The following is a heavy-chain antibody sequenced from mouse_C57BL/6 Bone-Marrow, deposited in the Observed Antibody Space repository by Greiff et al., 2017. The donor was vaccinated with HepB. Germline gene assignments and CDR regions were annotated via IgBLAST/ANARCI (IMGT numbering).Heavy chain of an antibody. J-gene: IGHJ4*01. D-gene: IGHD2-1*01. Sequence: DVKLVESGGGLVKPGGSLKLSCAASGFTFSDYGMHWVRQAPEKGLEWVAYISSGSSTIYYADTVKGRITISRDNAKNTLFLQMTSLRSEDTAMYYCARDGNYFGDYWGQGTSVTVSS. CDR1: GFTFSDYG. V-gene: IGHV5-17*01. CDR3: ARDGNYFGDY. CDR2: ISSGSSTI.